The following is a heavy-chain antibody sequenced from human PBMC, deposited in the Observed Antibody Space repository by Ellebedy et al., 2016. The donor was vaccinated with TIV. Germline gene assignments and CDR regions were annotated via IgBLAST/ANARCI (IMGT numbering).Heavy chain of an antibody. V-gene: IGHV3-30-3*01. CDR3: ARGPIHGGFEY. CDR1: GFTISGAD. J-gene: IGHJ4*02. Sequence: GESLKISCAASGFTISGADIHWLRQTPGKGLEWLAHDGSVYFYADSVRGRFTTSRDNYRNTLSLQMNSLTLEDTAVYYCARGPIHGGFEYWGQGTLVTVSS. D-gene: IGHD3-16*01. CDR2: DGSVY.